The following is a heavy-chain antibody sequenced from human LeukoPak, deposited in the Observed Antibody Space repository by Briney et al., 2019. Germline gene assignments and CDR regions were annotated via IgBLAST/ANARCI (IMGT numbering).Heavy chain of an antibody. CDR1: GFTFSSYA. V-gene: IGHV3-23*01. J-gene: IGHJ4*02. D-gene: IGHD3-22*01. CDR2: ISGSGGST. CDR3: ARGSLYYYDSSGPDY. Sequence: GGSLRLSCAASGFTFSSYAMSWVRQAPGKGLEWVSAISGSGGSTYYADSVKGRFTISRDNSKNTLYLQMNSLRAEDTAVYYCARGSLYYYDSSGPDYWGQGTLVTVSS.